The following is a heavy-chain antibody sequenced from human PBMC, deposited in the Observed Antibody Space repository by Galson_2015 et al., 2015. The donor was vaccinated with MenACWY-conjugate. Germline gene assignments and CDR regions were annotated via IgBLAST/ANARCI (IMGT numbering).Heavy chain of an antibody. CDR3: ARAGSENCRTTNCLSPGATFSYYYYMPV. J-gene: IGHJ6*03. CDR1: GFTVNTNY. CDR2: IYSGGST. V-gene: IGHV3-53*01. Sequence: SLRLSCAASGFTVNTNYMTWVRQAPGKGLEWVSIIYSGGSTYYPDSVRGRFTISRDNSKNTLCLKMDSLRADDTAVYYCARAGSENCRTTNCLSPGATFSYYYYMPVWGKGTTVTVS. D-gene: IGHD2-2*01.